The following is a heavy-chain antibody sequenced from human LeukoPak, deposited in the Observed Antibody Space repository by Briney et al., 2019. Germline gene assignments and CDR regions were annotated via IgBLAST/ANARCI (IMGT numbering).Heavy chain of an antibody. CDR3: AKDQGNDYGDQPHY. CDR2: IHGSGDRT. CDR1: GFTPSSFA. D-gene: IGHD4/OR15-4a*01. J-gene: IGHJ4*02. V-gene: IGHV3-23*01. Sequence: PGGSLRLSCAASGFTPSSFAMSWVRQAPGSGLEWVSAIHGSGDRTYYADSVKGRSTISRDRSSVFLQMNGLRAEDTAVYYCAKDQGNDYGDQPHYWGQGTLVTVSS.